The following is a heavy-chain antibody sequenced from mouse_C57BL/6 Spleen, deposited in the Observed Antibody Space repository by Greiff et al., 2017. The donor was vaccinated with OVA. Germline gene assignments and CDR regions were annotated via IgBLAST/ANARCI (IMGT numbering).Heavy chain of an antibody. D-gene: IGHD1-1*01. J-gene: IGHJ1*03. Sequence: ESGPGLVKPSQSLSLTCSVTGYSITSGYYWNWIRQFPGNKLEWMGYISYDGSNNYNPSLKNRISITRDTSKNQFFLKLNSVTTEDTATYYCARGGVLLRSYWYFDVWGTGTTVTVSS. CDR1: GYSITSGYY. CDR3: ARGGVLLRSYWYFDV. CDR2: ISYDGSN. V-gene: IGHV3-6*01.